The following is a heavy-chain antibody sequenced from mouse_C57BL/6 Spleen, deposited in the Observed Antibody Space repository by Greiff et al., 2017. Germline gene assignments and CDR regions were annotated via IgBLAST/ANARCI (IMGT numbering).Heavy chain of an antibody. CDR3: ARRDTTVVATLDWYFDV. Sequence: QVQLQQSGAELMKPGASVKLSCKATGYTFTGYWIEWVKQRPGHGLEWIGEILPGSGSTNYNEKFKGKATFTADTSSNTAYMQLSSLTTEDSAIYYCARRDTTVVATLDWYFDVWGTGTTVTVSS. CDR1: GYTFTGYW. J-gene: IGHJ1*03. D-gene: IGHD1-1*01. CDR2: ILPGSGST. V-gene: IGHV1-9*01.